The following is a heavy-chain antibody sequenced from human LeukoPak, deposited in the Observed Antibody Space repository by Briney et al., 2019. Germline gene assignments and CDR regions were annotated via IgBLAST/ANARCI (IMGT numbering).Heavy chain of an antibody. J-gene: IGHJ4*02. V-gene: IGHV4-61*01. CDR3: ARETYGRYFDY. CDR2: IYYSWST. Sequence: SETLSLTCTVSGGSVSSGSYYWSWIRQPPGKGLEWIGYIYYSWSTNYNPSLKSRVTISVDTSKNQFSLKLSSVTAADTAVYYCARETYGRYFDYWGQGTLVTVSS. D-gene: IGHD4-17*01. CDR1: GGSVSSGSYY.